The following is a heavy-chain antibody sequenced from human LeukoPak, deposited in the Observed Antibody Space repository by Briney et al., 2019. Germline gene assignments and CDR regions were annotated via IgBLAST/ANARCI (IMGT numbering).Heavy chain of an antibody. D-gene: IGHD3-10*01. V-gene: IGHV3-13*01. CDR2: IATAGDT. CDR3: ARTGASGYGMDV. Sequence: GGSLRLSCAASGFTFSSYDMHWVRQATGKGLEWVSAIATAGDTYYPGSVKGRFTISRENAKNSSYLQMNSLRAGDTAVYYCARTGASGYGMDVWGQGTTVTVSS. CDR1: GFTFSSYD. J-gene: IGHJ6*02.